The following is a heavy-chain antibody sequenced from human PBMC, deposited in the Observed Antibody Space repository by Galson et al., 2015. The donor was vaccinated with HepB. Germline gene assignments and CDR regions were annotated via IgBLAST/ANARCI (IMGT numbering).Heavy chain of an antibody. V-gene: IGHV1-18*01. CDR2: ISTVNGNT. CDR1: GYSFSRFG. Sequence: LVKVSCKASGYSFSRFGITWVRQAPGQGLEWMGWISTVNGNTNYAPKLQGRVTMTIDTSTTTAYMELGSLTSDDTAIFYCARPQTTTVTRRGQYYLDSWGQGTLVIVSS. J-gene: IGHJ4*02. D-gene: IGHD4-17*01. CDR3: ARPQTTTVTRRGQYYLDS.